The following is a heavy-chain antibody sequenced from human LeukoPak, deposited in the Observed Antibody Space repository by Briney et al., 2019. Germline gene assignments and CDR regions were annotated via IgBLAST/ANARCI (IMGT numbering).Heavy chain of an antibody. CDR1: GYTFTSYG. CDR3: ASDDFWSGYSSFDY. J-gene: IGHJ4*02. Sequence: ASVKVSCKASGYTFTSYGISWVRHAPGQGLEWMGWISAYNGNTNYAQKLHGRVTMTTDTSTSTAYMELRSLRSEDTAVYYCASDDFWSGYSSFDYWGQGTLVTVSS. V-gene: IGHV1-18*01. CDR2: ISAYNGNT. D-gene: IGHD3-3*01.